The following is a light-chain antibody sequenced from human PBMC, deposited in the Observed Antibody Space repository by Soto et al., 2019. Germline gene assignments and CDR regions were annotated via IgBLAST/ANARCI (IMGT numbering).Light chain of an antibody. V-gene: IGKV3-15*01. CDR1: QSVSSN. J-gene: IGKJ5*01. CDR2: GAS. CDR3: QQYNNWPPIT. Sequence: EIVITHAPAALSVYPGERATLSCRASQSVSSNLAWYQQKPGQAPRLPIYGASTRATGIPARFSGSGSGTEFTLTISSLQSEDFAVYYCQQYNNWPPITFGQGTRLEIK.